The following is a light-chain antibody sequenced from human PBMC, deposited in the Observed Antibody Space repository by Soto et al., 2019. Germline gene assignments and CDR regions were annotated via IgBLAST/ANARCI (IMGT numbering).Light chain of an antibody. J-gene: IGKJ4*01. CDR1: QSVLYSSNNKNY. V-gene: IGKV4-1*01. CDR3: QQYYSTPLT. Sequence: DIVMTQSPDSLAVSLGERATINCKSSQSVLYSSNNKNYLDWYQQKPGQPPKLLIYWASTRESGVPDRFSGSGSGTDFTLTISSLQAEDVAVYYCQQYYSTPLTFGRGTKVEIK. CDR2: WAS.